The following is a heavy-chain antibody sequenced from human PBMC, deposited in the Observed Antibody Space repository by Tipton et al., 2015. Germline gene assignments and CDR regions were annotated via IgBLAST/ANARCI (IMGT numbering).Heavy chain of an antibody. Sequence: GSLRLSCAASGFTFSSYWMHWVRQAPGKGLVWVSRINSDGSSTSYADSVKGRFTISRDNAKNTLHLQMNSLRAEDTAVYYCAKDPFTMVRGVIRDVWGQGTTVTVS. V-gene: IGHV3-74*01. CDR1: GFTFSSYW. J-gene: IGHJ6*02. D-gene: IGHD3-10*01. CDR3: AKDPFTMVRGVIRDV. CDR2: INSDGSST.